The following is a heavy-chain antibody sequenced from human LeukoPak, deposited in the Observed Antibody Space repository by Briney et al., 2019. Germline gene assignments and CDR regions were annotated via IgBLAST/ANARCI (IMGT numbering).Heavy chain of an antibody. Sequence: PGESLKISCRGSGYSFTSHWIGWVRQMPGKGLEWMGTIYPGDSDTTYSPSLQDHFSISADKSINTAYLQWSSLRASDTAMYYCARLSFASGWRYMDVWGKGTTVTVYS. CDR3: ARLSFASGWRYMDV. D-gene: IGHD6-19*01. CDR2: IYPGDSDT. CDR1: GYSFTSHW. V-gene: IGHV5-51*01. J-gene: IGHJ6*03.